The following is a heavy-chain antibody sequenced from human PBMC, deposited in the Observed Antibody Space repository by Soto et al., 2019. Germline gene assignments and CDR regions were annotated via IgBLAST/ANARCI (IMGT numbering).Heavy chain of an antibody. CDR3: ARDRAPGWAYYYGMDV. J-gene: IGHJ6*02. CDR2: INPSSGST. Sequence: QVQLVQSGAEVKKPGASVKVSCKASGNTFTSYYMHWVRQAPGQGLEWMGIINPSSGSTSYAQKFQGRVTMTRATSTSTVYMELSSLRSEDTAVYYCARDRAPGWAYYYGMDVWGQGTTVTVSS. D-gene: IGHD1-26*01. V-gene: IGHV1-46*03. CDR1: GNTFTSYY.